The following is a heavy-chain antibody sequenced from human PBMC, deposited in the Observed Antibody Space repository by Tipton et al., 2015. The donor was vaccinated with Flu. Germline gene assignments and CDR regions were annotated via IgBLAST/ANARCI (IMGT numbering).Heavy chain of an antibody. CDR2: ISHSGST. CDR1: GGSIRNYY. CDR3: ARDLRGYSGYTGGDAFDV. J-gene: IGHJ3*01. Sequence: TLSLTCTAPGGSIRNYYWSWLRQPAGKGLEWIGRISHSGSTNYNVSLNGRVIMSVDPSKGQLSLRLSSATAADTAKYYCARDLRGYSGYTGGDAFDVWGQGTVVTVSS. D-gene: IGHD5-12*01. V-gene: IGHV4-4*07.